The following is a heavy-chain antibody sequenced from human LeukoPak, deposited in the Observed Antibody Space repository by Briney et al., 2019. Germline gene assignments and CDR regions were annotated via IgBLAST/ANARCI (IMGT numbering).Heavy chain of an antibody. Sequence: GGSLRLSCTASGFIFNDFWMSWVRQAPGEGLEWVDNIRQDGGAKKYVDSVKGRFTISRDNAKKSLYLQMNSLRAEDTAVYYCAPPPIAATGNWGQGTLVTVSS. CDR1: GFIFNDFW. V-gene: IGHV3-7*01. CDR2: IRQDGGAK. D-gene: IGHD6-13*01. CDR3: APPPIAATGN. J-gene: IGHJ4*02.